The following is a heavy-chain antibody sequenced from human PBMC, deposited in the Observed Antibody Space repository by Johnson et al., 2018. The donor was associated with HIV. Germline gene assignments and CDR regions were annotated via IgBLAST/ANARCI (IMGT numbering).Heavy chain of an antibody. Sequence: VQLVESGGGLFKPGGSLRLSCGVSGFTFIRHWMSWFRQAPGKGLEWVANIKQDGSEKNYVDSVKGRFTISRENAKNSLYLQMNSLRAEDTAVYSLARYEGNYVALDIWGEGTMVTVTS. CDR3: ARYEGNYVALDI. V-gene: IGHV3-7*03. J-gene: IGHJ3*02. D-gene: IGHD1-7*01. CDR1: GFTFIRHW. CDR2: IKQDGSEK.